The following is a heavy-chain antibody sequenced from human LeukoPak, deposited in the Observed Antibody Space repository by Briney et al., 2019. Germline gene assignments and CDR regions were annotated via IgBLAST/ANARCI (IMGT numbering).Heavy chain of an antibody. V-gene: IGHV5-51*01. CDR1: GYSFNSYW. CDR2: IYPGDSET. Sequence: GESLKISCKASGYSFNSYWMGWVRQMPGKGLEWMGIIYPGDSETRYSPSVQGRVTISVDRSSTTTFLQGSSLEASDSGVYFCTRSYCSTGSCSLDYWGQGTLVTVSS. D-gene: IGHD2-15*01. J-gene: IGHJ4*02. CDR3: TRSYCSTGSCSLDY.